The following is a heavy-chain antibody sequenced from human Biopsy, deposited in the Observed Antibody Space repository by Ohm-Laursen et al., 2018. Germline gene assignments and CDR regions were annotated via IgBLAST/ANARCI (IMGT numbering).Heavy chain of an antibody. J-gene: IGHJ5*02. Sequence: TLSLTCTVSGGSISSSTTYYWAWLRQPPGKGLEWIGSIYNTETTFYNPSLKSRVTISVDTSTNPFSLKLSSVTAADTALYFCARHPTGFWFDPWGHGTLVTVSS. CDR3: ARHPTGFWFDP. V-gene: IGHV4-39*01. CDR1: GGSISSSTTYY. CDR2: IYNTETT.